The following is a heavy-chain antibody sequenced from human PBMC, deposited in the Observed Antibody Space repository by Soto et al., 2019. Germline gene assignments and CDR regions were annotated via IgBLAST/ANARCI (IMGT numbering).Heavy chain of an antibody. Sequence: SVTLSLTCTVSGVSISSSSYYWGWIRQPPGKGLEWIGSIYYSGSTYYNPSLKSRVTISVDTSTSTAYMELRSLRSDDTAVYYCARSRQSSGLFDPWGQGALVTVS. D-gene: IGHD6-19*01. CDR3: ARSRQSSGLFDP. J-gene: IGHJ5*02. CDR1: GVSISSSSYY. V-gene: IGHV4-39*01. CDR2: IYYSGST.